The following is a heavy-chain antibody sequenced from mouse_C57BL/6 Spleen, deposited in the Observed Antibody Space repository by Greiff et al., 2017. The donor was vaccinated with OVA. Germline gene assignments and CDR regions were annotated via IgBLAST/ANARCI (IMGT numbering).Heavy chain of an antibody. J-gene: IGHJ4*01. D-gene: IGHD2-5*01. CDR2: IHPNSGST. Sequence: QVQLQQPGAELVKPGASVKLSCKASGYTFTSYWMHWVKQRPGQGLEWIGMIHPNSGSTNYNEKFKSKATLTVDKSSSTAYMQLSSLTSEDSAVYYCARGGYSNYVRDYYAMDYWGQGTSVTVSS. CDR1: GYTFTSYW. CDR3: ARGGYSNYVRDYYAMDY. V-gene: IGHV1-64*01.